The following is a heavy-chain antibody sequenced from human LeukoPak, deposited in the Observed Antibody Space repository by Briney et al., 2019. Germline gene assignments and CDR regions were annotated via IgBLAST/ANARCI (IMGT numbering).Heavy chain of an antibody. CDR1: GFTFSTYG. V-gene: IGHV3-30*03. Sequence: GRSLRLSCAASGFTFSTYGMHWVRQAPGKGLEWVAFMSYDGSIKYYADSVKGRFTISRDNAKNSLYLQMNSLRAEDTAVYYCARDGRVTVGATRYGYWGQGTLVTVSS. CDR2: MSYDGSIK. CDR3: ARDGRVTVGATRYGY. D-gene: IGHD1-26*01. J-gene: IGHJ4*02.